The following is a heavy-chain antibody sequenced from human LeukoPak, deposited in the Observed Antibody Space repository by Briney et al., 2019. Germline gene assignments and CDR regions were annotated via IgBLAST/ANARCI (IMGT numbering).Heavy chain of an antibody. V-gene: IGHV3-23*01. CDR3: GKKRYSGSLSPFDI. Sequence: GGSLRLSCAASKFAFSSYAMSWVRQAPGKGLEWVSAISGGGGNTYYADSVKGRFTISRDNSKNTLYLQMNSLRAEDTAVYYCGKKRYSGSLSPFDIWGQGTMVTVSS. CDR1: KFAFSSYA. J-gene: IGHJ3*02. CDR2: ISGGGGNT. D-gene: IGHD1-26*01.